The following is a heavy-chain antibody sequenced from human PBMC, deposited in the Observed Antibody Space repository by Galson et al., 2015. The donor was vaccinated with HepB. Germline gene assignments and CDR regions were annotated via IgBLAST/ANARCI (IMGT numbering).Heavy chain of an antibody. J-gene: IGHJ6*02. CDR3: ARDMKVTLFVPYGMDV. V-gene: IGHV4-31*03. CDR1: GGSISSDDYY. D-gene: IGHD3-3*01. Sequence: LSLTCTVSGGSISSDDYYWSWVRQLPGRGLEWIGYIFYSGGAYYNPSLKSRLTISVDTSKNQFSLKLSSVTAADTAVYYCARDMKVTLFVPYGMDVWGQGTTVTVSS. CDR2: IFYSGGA.